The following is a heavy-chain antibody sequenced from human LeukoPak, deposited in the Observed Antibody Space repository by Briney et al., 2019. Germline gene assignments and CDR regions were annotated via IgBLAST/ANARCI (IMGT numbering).Heavy chain of an antibody. J-gene: IGHJ4*02. CDR2: IYYSGST. CDR1: GGSISSSSYY. Sequence: SETLSLTCTVSGGSISSSSYYWGWIRQPPGKGLEWIGSIYYSGSTYYNPSLKSRVTISVDTSKNQFSLKLSSVTAADTAVYYCARGPWTTVTSFDYWGQGTLVTVSS. D-gene: IGHD4-17*01. V-gene: IGHV4-39*07. CDR3: ARGPWTTVTSFDY.